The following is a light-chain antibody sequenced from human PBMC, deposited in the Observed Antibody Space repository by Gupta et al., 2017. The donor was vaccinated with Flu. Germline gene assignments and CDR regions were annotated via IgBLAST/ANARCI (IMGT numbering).Light chain of an antibody. CDR2: AAS. CDR3: QQSYGTPQT. V-gene: IGKV1-39*01. Sequence: DIQMTQSPSSLAASQGDAVTITCRASRSVSSFVNWYQQRPGKAPKLLIYAASTLQSGVPSRFSGSGSGTEFALNITNLQPDDFATYFCQQSYGTPQTFGGGTKVAIK. J-gene: IGKJ4*01. CDR1: RSVSSF.